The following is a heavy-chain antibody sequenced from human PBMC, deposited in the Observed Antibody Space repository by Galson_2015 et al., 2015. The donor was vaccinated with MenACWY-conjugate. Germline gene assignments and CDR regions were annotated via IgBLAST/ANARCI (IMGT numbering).Heavy chain of an antibody. CDR1: GFTFGISW. Sequence: SLRLSCAASGFTFGISWMHWVRQVPGQGLGWVSRIDRAGSSTTYAASVKGRFTVSRDNAKHTLYLRMNSLRAEDTAVYYCSRDRKVPTVSLPSNCFDPWGQGTQVIVSS. CDR3: SRDRKVPTVSLPSNCFDP. V-gene: IGHV3-74*01. CDR2: IDRAGSST. J-gene: IGHJ5*02. D-gene: IGHD4-11*01.